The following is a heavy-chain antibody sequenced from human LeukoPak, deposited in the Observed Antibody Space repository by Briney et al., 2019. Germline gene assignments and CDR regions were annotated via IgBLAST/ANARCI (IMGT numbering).Heavy chain of an antibody. V-gene: IGHV3-21*01. CDR3: ARVFWETVNTGYYSDF. CDR2: ITSSSSDI. CDR1: EFVFSSHA. Sequence: GGSLRLSCVASEFVFSSHAMIWVRQAPGKGLEWISSITSSSSDIFYADSVRGRFTISRDNANNALHLQMNSLRAEDTAVYYCARVFWETVNTGYYSDFWGQGTLVTVSS. D-gene: IGHD3-22*01. J-gene: IGHJ4*02.